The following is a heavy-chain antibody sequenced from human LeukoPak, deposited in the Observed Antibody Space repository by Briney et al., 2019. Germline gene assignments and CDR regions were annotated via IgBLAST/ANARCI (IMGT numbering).Heavy chain of an antibody. Sequence: ASVKVSCKASGYTFNRYGITWVRQAPGQGLEWMGWISGYNGNTNYAQKLQGRVTMTTDTSTSAAYMELRSLRSDDTAMYYCARGTMVQGVIISTPVEDYWGQGTLVTVSS. CDR2: ISGYNGNT. J-gene: IGHJ4*02. CDR1: GYTFNRYG. CDR3: ARGTMVQGVIISTPVEDY. D-gene: IGHD3-10*01. V-gene: IGHV1-18*01.